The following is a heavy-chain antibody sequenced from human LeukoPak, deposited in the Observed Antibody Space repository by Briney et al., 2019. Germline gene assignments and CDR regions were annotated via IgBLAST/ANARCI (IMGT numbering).Heavy chain of an antibody. CDR1: GGSISSYY. Sequence: KPSETLSLTCTVSGGSISSYYWSWIRQPPGKGLEWVGYIYYSGSTDYHPSLRSRVTMSVDTSKSQFSLKLNSVTATDTAVYYCARARDVDRFAFDYWGQGSLVTVSS. V-gene: IGHV4-59*08. J-gene: IGHJ4*02. CDR3: ARARDVDRFAFDY. D-gene: IGHD5-24*01. CDR2: IYYSGST.